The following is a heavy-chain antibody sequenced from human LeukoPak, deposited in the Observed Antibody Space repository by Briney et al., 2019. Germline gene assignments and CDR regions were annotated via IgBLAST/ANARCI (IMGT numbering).Heavy chain of an antibody. D-gene: IGHD3-3*01. CDR2: IYTSGST. V-gene: IGHV4-61*02. Sequence: PSQTLSLTCTVSGGSISSGSYYWSWIRQPAGTGLEWIGRIYTSGSTNYNPSLKSRVTISVDTSKNQFSLKLSSVTAADTAVYYCARERLFGVVIISNYYYYMDVWGKGTTVTVSS. J-gene: IGHJ6*03. CDR3: ARERLFGVVIISNYYYYMDV. CDR1: GGSISSGSYY.